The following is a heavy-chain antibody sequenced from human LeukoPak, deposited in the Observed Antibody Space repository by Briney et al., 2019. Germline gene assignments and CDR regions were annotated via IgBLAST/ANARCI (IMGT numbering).Heavy chain of an antibody. D-gene: IGHD1-14*01. V-gene: IGHV4-38-2*02. CDR1: GYSISSGYY. CDR2: IYHSGST. Sequence: ADTLSLLCSVSGYSISSGYYLVSIRQPPGKGLDWIGNIYHSGSTYYNPSLKRLPTIPIQTPKNQFSLKPTPVNAAHTAVYYCGRSNRGAFDIWGQGTMVTVSS. J-gene: IGHJ3*02. CDR3: GRSNRGAFDI.